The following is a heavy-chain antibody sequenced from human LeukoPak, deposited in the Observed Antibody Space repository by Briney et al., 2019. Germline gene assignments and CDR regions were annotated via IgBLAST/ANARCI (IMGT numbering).Heavy chain of an antibody. Sequence: SETLSLTCTVSGGSISSGDYYWSWIRQPPGKGLEWIGYIYYSGSTYYNPSLKSRVTISVDTSKNQFSLKLSSVTAADTAVYYCARVPYYYGSGSYDFDYWGQGTLVTVSS. CDR3: ARVPYYYGSGSYDFDY. CDR2: IYYSGST. J-gene: IGHJ4*02. V-gene: IGHV4-30-4*08. CDR1: GGSISSGDYY. D-gene: IGHD3-10*01.